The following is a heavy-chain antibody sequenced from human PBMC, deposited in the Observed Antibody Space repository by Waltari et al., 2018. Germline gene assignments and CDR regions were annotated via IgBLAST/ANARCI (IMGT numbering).Heavy chain of an antibody. J-gene: IGHJ4*02. V-gene: IGHV4-34*01. D-gene: IGHD2-2*03. CDR1: GGSFSGYY. CDR3: ARGVGIVVVPAAGGYYVDY. CDR2: INHSGST. Sequence: QVQLQQWGAGRLKPSETLSLTCAVYGGSFSGYYWRWIRQPPGKGLEWIGEINHSGSTNYNPSLKSRVTISVYTSKNQFSLKLSSVTAADTAVYYCARGVGIVVVPAAGGYYVDYWGQGTLVTVSS.